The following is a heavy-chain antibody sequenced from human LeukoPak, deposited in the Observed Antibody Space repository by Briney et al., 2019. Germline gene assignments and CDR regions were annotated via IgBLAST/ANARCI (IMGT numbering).Heavy chain of an antibody. CDR1: GFTFSSYA. CDR2: FSFNGEST. J-gene: IGHJ4*02. Sequence: PGGSLRLSCAASGFTFSSYAMTWVRQAPGKGLEWVSSFSFNGESTYYADSVKGRFIISRDNSKNTLYVQMNSLRAEDTAVYYCAKDPGRDYFDYWGQGTLVTVSS. V-gene: IGHV3-23*01. CDR3: AKDPGRDYFDY.